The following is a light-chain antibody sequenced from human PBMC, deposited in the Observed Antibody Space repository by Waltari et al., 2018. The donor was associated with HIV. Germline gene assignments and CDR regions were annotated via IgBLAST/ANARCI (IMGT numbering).Light chain of an antibody. Sequence: AIRMTQSPSTMSASIGHRVSITCRASQNLRNSLAWYQQKPGKAPNLLIYGASNLQTGVPSRFSGSGSGTYFTLSINCLQAEDVGTYYCQQYESAGELTFGPGTKVDLK. CDR3: QQYESAGELT. CDR2: GAS. V-gene: IGKV1-8*01. CDR1: QNLRNS. J-gene: IGKJ3*01.